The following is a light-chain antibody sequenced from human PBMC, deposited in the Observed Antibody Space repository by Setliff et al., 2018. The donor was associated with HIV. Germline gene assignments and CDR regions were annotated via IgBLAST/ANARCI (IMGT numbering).Light chain of an antibody. CDR3: CSYAGNFTYYV. Sequence: QSVLTQPASVSGSPGQSITTSCTGTSSDVGRYNLVSWYQQHPGKAPKLIIYEVSKRPSGVSNRFSGFKSGNTASLTMSGLQAEDEADYYCCSYAGNFTYYVFGTGTKVTVL. CDR1: SSDVGRYNL. J-gene: IGLJ1*01. CDR2: EVS. V-gene: IGLV2-23*02.